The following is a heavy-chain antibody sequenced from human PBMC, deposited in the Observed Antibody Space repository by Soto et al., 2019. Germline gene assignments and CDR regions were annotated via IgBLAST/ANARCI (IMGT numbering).Heavy chain of an antibody. J-gene: IGHJ4*02. Sequence: SETLSLTCTVSGGSISSYYWSWIRHPPGKGLEWIGYIYYSGSTNYNPSLKSRVTISVDTSKNQFSLKLSSVTAADTAVYYCARHDYGGNWDYWGQGTLVTVSS. CDR3: ARHDYGGNWDY. CDR2: IYYSGST. CDR1: GGSISSYY. V-gene: IGHV4-59*08. D-gene: IGHD4-17*01.